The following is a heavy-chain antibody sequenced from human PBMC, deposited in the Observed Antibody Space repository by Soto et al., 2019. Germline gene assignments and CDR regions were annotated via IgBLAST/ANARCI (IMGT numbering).Heavy chain of an antibody. J-gene: IGHJ4*02. Sequence: QVQLVQSGAEVKKPGASVKVSCKASGYTFTSYGISWVRQAPGQGLEWMGWISAYNGNTKSAQKLQGRVTMTTDTSTSTASMEMRSLRSDDTAVYYCARDLAVGLVDYWGQGTLVTVSS. D-gene: IGHD6-19*01. V-gene: IGHV1-18*01. CDR2: ISAYNGNT. CDR1: GYTFTSYG. CDR3: ARDLAVGLVDY.